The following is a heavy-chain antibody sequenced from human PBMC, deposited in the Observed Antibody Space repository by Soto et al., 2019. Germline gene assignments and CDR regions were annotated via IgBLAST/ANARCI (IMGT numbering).Heavy chain of an antibody. J-gene: IGHJ4*02. CDR1: GYTFTSYY. Sequence: ASVKVSCKASGYTFTSYYMHWVRQAPGQGLEWMGIINPSGGSTSYAQKFQGRVTMTRDTSTSTVYMELSSLRSEDTAVYYCALSTLELPGVQDRIDYWGQGTLVTVSS. CDR3: ALSTLELPGVQDRIDY. D-gene: IGHD1-7*01. V-gene: IGHV1-46*03. CDR2: INPSGGST.